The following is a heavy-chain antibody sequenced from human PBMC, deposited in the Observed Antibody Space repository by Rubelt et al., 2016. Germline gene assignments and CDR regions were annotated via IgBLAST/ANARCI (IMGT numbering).Heavy chain of an antibody. J-gene: IGHJ4*02. CDR1: GGSISSSSYY. CDR3: VIGWSFADY. D-gene: IGHD6-19*01. V-gene: IGHV4-39*07. Sequence: QLQLQESGPGLVKPSETLSLTCTVSGGSISSSSYYWGWIRQPPGKGLEWIGSIYYSGRTYYNPSLKSRVTISVDTSKNQFCLKLSAVTAADTAVYYCVIGWSFADYWGQGTLVTVSS. CDR2: IYYSGRT.